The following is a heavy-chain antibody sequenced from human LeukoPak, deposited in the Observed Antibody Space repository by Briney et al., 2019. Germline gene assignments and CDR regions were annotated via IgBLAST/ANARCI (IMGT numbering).Heavy chain of an antibody. Sequence: GGSLRLSCAASGFTFNTYWMTWVRQAPGRGLEWVANVRQDEGEGHYVDSVKGRFTVSRDNAENSMYLQLNSLRIEDTAVYYCGWGEGGGDYWGQGTLVTVSS. CDR3: GWGEGGGDY. CDR1: GFTFNTYW. CDR2: VRQDEGEG. V-gene: IGHV3-7*04. D-gene: IGHD1-26*01. J-gene: IGHJ4*02.